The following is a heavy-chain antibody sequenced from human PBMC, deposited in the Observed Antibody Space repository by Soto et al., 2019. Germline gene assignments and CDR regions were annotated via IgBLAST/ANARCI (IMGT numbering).Heavy chain of an antibody. CDR1: GFTFSSYG. J-gene: IGHJ6*02. V-gene: IGHV3-30*18. CDR2: ISYDGSNK. CDR3: AKVPTTVKTDYYYGMDV. Sequence: QVQLVESGGGVVQPGRSLRLSCAASGFTFSSYGMHWVRQAPGKGLEWVAGISYDGSNKYYADSVKGRFTISRDNSKNTLYLQMNSLRAEDPAVYYCAKVPTTVKTDYYYGMDVWGQGTTVTVSS. D-gene: IGHD4-17*01.